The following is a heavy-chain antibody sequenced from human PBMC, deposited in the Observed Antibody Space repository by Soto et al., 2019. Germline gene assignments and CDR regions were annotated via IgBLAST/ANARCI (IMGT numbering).Heavy chain of an antibody. Sequence: GGSLRLSCAASGFTFRSSCMHWVRQAPGKGLVWVSRIKSDGSSTSYADSVKGRFTISRDNAKNTLYLQMNSLRAEDTAVYYCARRYSSSSREDYYYGMDVWGQGTTVTVSS. V-gene: IGHV3-74*01. CDR3: ARRYSSSSREDYYYGMDV. J-gene: IGHJ6*02. CDR1: GFTFRSSC. D-gene: IGHD6-6*01. CDR2: IKSDGSST.